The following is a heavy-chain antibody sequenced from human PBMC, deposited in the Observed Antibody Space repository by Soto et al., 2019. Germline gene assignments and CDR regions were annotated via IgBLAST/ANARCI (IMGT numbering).Heavy chain of an antibody. V-gene: IGHV4-31*03. CDR2: ISYSGST. Sequence: QVQLQESGPGLVKPSQTLSLTCTVSGGSISSGGYYWSWIRQHPGKGLEWIGYISYSGSTYYNPSLKSRVTISVDTSKNPVSLKLSSVTAADTAVYYCARASIPYDILTGSTRPYYYYYYMDVWGKGTTVTVSS. CDR1: GGSISSGGYY. J-gene: IGHJ6*03. D-gene: IGHD3-9*01. CDR3: ARASIPYDILTGSTRPYYYYYYMDV.